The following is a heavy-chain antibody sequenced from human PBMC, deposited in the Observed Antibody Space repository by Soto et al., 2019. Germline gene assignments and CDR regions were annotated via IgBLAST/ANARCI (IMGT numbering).Heavy chain of an antibody. D-gene: IGHD2-8*01. CDR3: ARCVSCVDFNGYGMDV. J-gene: IGHJ6*02. CDR2: IYYSGST. CDR1: VGSISSYY. Sequence: PSSTLSLTCTVSVGSISSYYWSWIRQPPGKGLEWIGYIYYSGSTKYNPSLKSRVTISVDTSKNQFSLKLSSVTAADTAVYYCARCVSCVDFNGYGMDVWGQGTTVTVSS. V-gene: IGHV4-59*01.